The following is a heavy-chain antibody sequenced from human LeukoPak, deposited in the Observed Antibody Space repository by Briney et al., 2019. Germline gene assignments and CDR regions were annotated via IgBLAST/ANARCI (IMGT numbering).Heavy chain of an antibody. D-gene: IGHD3-10*01. V-gene: IGHV4-39*01. CDR3: EGFAVRGVMEWFDP. CDR1: GGSISSSSYY. J-gene: IGHJ5*02. Sequence: SETLSLTCTVSGGSISSSSYYWGWIRQPPGKGLEWIGSIYYSGSTYYNPSLKSRVTISVDTSKNQFSLKLSSVTAADTAVYYCEGFAVRGVMEWFDPWGQGTLVTVSS. CDR2: IYYSGST.